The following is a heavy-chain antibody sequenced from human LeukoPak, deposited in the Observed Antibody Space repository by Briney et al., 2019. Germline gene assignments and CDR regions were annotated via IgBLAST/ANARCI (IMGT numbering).Heavy chain of an antibody. V-gene: IGHV4-30-2*01. Sequence: SQTLSLTCTVSGGSISRGGYYWRWIRQPPGKVLEWSGYIYHSGSTYYNPSLKSRVTISVDRSENQSSLKLSSVPAADTAVYYCARDLPGLIRVGGGDDFDIWGQGTMVTVSS. CDR1: GGSISRGGYY. D-gene: IGHD3-16*01. J-gene: IGHJ3*02. CDR2: IYHSGST. CDR3: ARDLPGLIRVGGGDDFDI.